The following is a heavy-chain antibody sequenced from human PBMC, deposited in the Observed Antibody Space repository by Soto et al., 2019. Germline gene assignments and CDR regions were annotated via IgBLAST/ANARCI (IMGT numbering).Heavy chain of an antibody. J-gene: IGHJ4*02. D-gene: IGHD5-18*01. CDR2: ISGSGGST. Sequence: PGGSLRLSCAASGFTFSSYAMSWVRQAPGKGLEWVSAISGSGGSTYYADSVKGRFTISRDNSKNTLYLQMNSLRAEDTAVYYCAKDKERERYSYTSKHFDYWGQGTLVTVSS. CDR1: GFTFSSYA. CDR3: AKDKERERYSYTSKHFDY. V-gene: IGHV3-23*01.